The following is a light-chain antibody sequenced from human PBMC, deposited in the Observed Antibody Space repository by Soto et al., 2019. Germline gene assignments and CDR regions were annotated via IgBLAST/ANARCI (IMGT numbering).Light chain of an antibody. Sequence: DIRLTHSPYSLSAYVGGRGTMTLWASQSISSWLAWYDLKPGKASKLLIYDASSLESGGLSGCRGSGSGTEFTLTISRLQPDDFATYYCQQYNSYWTGGRGTKVDIK. CDR2: DAS. CDR3: QQYNSYWT. V-gene: IGKV1-5*01. CDR1: QSISSW. J-gene: IGKJ1*01.